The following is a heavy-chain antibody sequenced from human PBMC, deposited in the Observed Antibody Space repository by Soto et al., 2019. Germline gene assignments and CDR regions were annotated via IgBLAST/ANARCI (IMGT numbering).Heavy chain of an antibody. Sequence: GGSLSLSCAASGFTFSGYWMHWVRQAPKRGLVWVSRINGDGTTTHYADSVKGRFTISRDNAKNTLYLQMNSLRAEDTAVYSCVRSREDYNLVADYWGQGTLVTVSS. D-gene: IGHD4-4*01. J-gene: IGHJ4*02. CDR2: INGDGTTT. CDR3: VRSREDYNLVADY. V-gene: IGHV3-74*01. CDR1: GFTFSGYW.